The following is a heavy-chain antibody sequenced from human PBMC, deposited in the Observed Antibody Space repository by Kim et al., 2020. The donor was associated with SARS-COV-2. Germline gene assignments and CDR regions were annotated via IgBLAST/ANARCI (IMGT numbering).Heavy chain of an antibody. V-gene: IGHV4-39*01. J-gene: IGHJ5*02. CDR3: ASYYYGSGSGGRFDP. CDR1: GGSITTTYY. CDR2: IYYSGLT. Sequence: SETLSLTCTVSGGSITTTYYWGWIRQPPGKGLEWIGSIYYSGLTYSNPSLKSRVTISVDTSKNQFALKLSSVTAADTAVYYCASYYYGSGSGGRFDPWG. D-gene: IGHD3-10*01.